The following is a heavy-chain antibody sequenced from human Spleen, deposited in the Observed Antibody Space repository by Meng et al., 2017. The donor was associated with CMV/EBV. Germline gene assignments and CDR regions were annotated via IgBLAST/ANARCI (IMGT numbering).Heavy chain of an antibody. D-gene: IGHD6-13*01. CDR3: ASWLRQQLPGY. CDR2: ISSSSSYT. J-gene: IGHJ4*02. Sequence: RLGWLGGGLVKPGGSLSLSCAASGFTFSDYYMSWIRQAPGKGLEWVSYISSSSSYTNYADSVKGRFTISRDNAKNSLYLQMNSLRAEDTAVYYCASWLRQQLPGYWGQGTLVTVSS. V-gene: IGHV3-11*05. CDR1: GFTFSDYY.